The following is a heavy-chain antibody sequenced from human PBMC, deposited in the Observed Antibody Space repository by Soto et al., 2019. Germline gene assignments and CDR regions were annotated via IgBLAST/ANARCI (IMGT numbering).Heavy chain of an antibody. CDR1: GGTFSSYT. J-gene: IGHJ5*02. CDR2: IIPILGIA. D-gene: IGHD3-10*01. V-gene: IGHV1-69*08. Sequence: QVQLVQSGAEVKKPGSSVKVSCKASGGTFSSYTISWVRQAPGQGLEWMGRIIPILGIANYAQKFQGRVTITADKSTSTAYMELSSLRSEDTAVYYCARDRVTMVRGVINNWFDPWGQGTLVTVSS. CDR3: ARDRVTMVRGVINNWFDP.